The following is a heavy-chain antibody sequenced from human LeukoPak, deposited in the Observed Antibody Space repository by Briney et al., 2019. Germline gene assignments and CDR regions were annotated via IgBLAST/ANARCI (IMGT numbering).Heavy chain of an antibody. CDR3: ARGGYDFVYYYYGMDV. V-gene: IGHV1-2*06. CDR1: GYTFTGYY. CDR2: INPNSGGT. D-gene: IGHD3-3*01. J-gene: IGHJ6*02. Sequence: ASVQVSCKASGYTFTGYYMHWVRQAPGQGLEWMGRINPNSGGTNYAQKFQGRVTMTRDTSISTAYMELSRLRSDDTAVYYCARGGYDFVYYYYGMDVWGQGTTVTVSS.